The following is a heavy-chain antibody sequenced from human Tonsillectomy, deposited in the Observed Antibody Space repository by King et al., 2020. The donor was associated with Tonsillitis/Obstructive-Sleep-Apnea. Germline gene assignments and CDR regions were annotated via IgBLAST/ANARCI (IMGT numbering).Heavy chain of an antibody. J-gene: IGHJ5*02. V-gene: IGHV2-5*02. CDR1: GFSLSISGVG. Sequence: TLKESGPTLVKPTQTLTLTCTFSGFSLSISGVGVGWIRQPPGKALEWLALIYWDDDKRYSPSLKSRLTIAKDTSKNQVALTMTNMDPVDTATYHCAHRDSDYYGSGSQAWFEPWDRGTLVTVSS. CDR3: AHRDSDYYGSGSQAWFEP. CDR2: IYWDDDK. D-gene: IGHD3-10*01.